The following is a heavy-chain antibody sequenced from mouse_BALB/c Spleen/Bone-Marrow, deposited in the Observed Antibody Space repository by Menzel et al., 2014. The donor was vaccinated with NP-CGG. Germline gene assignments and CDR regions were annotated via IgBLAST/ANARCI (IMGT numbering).Heavy chain of an antibody. V-gene: IGHV6-6*02. CDR3: TCDCYYFDY. Sequence: EVQGVESGGGLVQPGGSMKPSCVASGFTFSNYWMNWVRQSPEKGLEWVAEIRLKSNNYATHYAESVKGRFTISRDDSKSSVYLQMNNLRAEDTGIYYCTCDCYYFDYWGQGTTLTVSS. J-gene: IGHJ2*01. CDR2: IRLKSNNYAT. CDR1: GFTFSNYW.